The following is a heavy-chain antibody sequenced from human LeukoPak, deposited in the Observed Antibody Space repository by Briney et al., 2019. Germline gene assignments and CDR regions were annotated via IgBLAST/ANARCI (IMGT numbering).Heavy chain of an antibody. Sequence: GGSLRLSCAASGFTFDDYAMHWVRQAPGKGLEWVSSINNGGDVIQYANSVKGRFTVSRDNTKNSLYLQMNSLTAEDTAVYYCVVQAGLTYYDISFDSWGQGTLVTVSS. CDR2: INNGGDVI. J-gene: IGHJ5*01. CDR3: VVQAGLTYYDISFDS. D-gene: IGHD3-9*01. CDR1: GFTFDDYA. V-gene: IGHV3-11*01.